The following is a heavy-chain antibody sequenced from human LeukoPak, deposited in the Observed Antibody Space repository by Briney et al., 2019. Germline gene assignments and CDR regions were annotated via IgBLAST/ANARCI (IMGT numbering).Heavy chain of an antibody. Sequence: ASVKVSCKASGYTFTGYYMHWVRQAPGQGLEWMGWINPNSGGTNYAQKFQGRATMTRDTSISTAYMELSRLRSDDTAVYYCARDLVPYGDYGYMDVWGKGTTVTVSS. CDR3: ARDLVPYGDYGYMDV. V-gene: IGHV1-2*02. D-gene: IGHD4-17*01. J-gene: IGHJ6*03. CDR2: INPNSGGT. CDR1: GYTFTGYY.